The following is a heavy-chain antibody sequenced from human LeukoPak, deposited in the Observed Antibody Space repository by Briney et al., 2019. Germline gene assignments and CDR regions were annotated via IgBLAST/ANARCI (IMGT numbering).Heavy chain of an antibody. Sequence: GGSLRLSCAGSGFTFSSYGMHWVRQAPGKGLEWVAVISYDGGNKYYADSAKGRFTISRDNSKNTLYLQMNSLRAEDTAVYYCAKVWEPPLDYWGQGTLVTVSS. CDR3: AKVWEPPLDY. CDR2: ISYDGGNK. CDR1: GFTFSSYG. V-gene: IGHV3-30*18. D-gene: IGHD1-26*01. J-gene: IGHJ4*02.